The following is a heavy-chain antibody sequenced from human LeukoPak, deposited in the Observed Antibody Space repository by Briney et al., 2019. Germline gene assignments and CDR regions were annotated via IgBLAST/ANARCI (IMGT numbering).Heavy chain of an antibody. J-gene: IGHJ4*02. CDR3: ARDLHGGGSWYFDY. D-gene: IGHD2-15*01. CDR2: ISSSSSYI. CDR1: GFTFSSYA. Sequence: KPGGSLRLSCAASGFTFSSYAMSWVRQAPGKGLEWVSSISSSSSYIYYADSVKGRFTISRDNAKNSLYLQMNSLRAEDTAMYYCARDLHGGGSWYFDYWGQGTLVTVSS. V-gene: IGHV3-21*01.